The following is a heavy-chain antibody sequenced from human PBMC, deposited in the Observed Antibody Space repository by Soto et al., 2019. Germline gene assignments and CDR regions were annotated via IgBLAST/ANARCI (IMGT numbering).Heavy chain of an antibody. J-gene: IGHJ6*03. CDR2: INPSGGST. D-gene: IGHD2-15*01. Sequence: GASVKVSCKASGYTFTSYYMHWVRQAPGQGLEWMGIINPSGGSTSYAQKFQGRVTMTRDTSTSTVYMELSSLRSEDTAVYYCARAPYCSGGSCYGPGYDYMDVWGKGTTVTVSS. CDR3: ARAPYCSGGSCYGPGYDYMDV. V-gene: IGHV1-46*03. CDR1: GYTFTSYY.